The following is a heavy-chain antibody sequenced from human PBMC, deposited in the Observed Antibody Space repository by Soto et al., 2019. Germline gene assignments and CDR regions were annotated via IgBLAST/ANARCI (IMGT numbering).Heavy chain of an antibody. CDR3: AKDVDRLGELWGYLKN. CDR2: INWNGVNK. J-gene: IGHJ4*02. V-gene: IGHV3-9*01. CDR1: GFMFEDYA. Sequence: GGSLRLSCAVSGFMFEDYAMHWVRQAPGKGLEWVSGINWNGVNKGYADSVQGRFTISRGNAKKSLYLQMNYLGPEDTALYFCAKDVDRLGELWGYLKNWGQGTVVTVYS. D-gene: IGHD3-16*01.